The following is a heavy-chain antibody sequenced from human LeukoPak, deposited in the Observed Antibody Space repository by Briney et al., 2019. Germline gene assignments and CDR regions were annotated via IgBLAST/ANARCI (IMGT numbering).Heavy chain of an antibody. CDR3: ARLDEMAGRPFDY. V-gene: IGHV4-34*01. D-gene: IGHD5-24*01. CDR2: INHGGST. J-gene: IGHJ4*02. Sequence: SETLSLTCAVYGGSFSGYFWSWIRRPPGKGLEWIGEINHGGSTNYNPSLKSRVTISVDTSRNQFSLTVISVTAADTAVYYCARLDEMAGRPFDYWGQGTLVTVSS. CDR1: GGSFSGYF.